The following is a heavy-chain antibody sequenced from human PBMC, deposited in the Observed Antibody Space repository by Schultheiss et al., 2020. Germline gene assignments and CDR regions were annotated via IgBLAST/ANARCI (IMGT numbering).Heavy chain of an antibody. V-gene: IGHV2-5*01. CDR3: AHSIYYYDSSGYRQNWFDP. Sequence: SGPTLVKPTQTLTLTCTFSGFSLSTSGVGVGWIRQPPGKALEWLALIYWNDDKRYSPSLKSRLTITKDTSKNQVVLTMTNMDPVDTATYYCAHSIYYYDSSGYRQNWFDPWGQGTLVTVSS. CDR1: GFSLSTSGVG. J-gene: IGHJ5*02. CDR2: IYWNDDK. D-gene: IGHD3-22*01.